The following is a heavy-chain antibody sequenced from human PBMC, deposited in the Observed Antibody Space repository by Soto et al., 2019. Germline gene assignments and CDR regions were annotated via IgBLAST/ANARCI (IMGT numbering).Heavy chain of an antibody. CDR1: GVSLSSNYY. D-gene: IGHD6-19*01. Sequence: QVLLQESGTGLVQPSGTLSLSCAVSGVSLSSNYYWGWVRQSPGKGLEWLGGICHIGSVNYRQSLMSRVTIAMYRSGNQFSLKLNSVNAADTAVYSCGRGFGWYAIDYWGQGPLVIVSA. V-gene: IGHV4-4*02. CDR3: GRGFGWYAIDY. CDR2: ICHIGSV. J-gene: IGHJ4*02.